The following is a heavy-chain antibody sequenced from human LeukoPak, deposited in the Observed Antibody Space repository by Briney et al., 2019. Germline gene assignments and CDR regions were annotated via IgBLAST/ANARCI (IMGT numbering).Heavy chain of an antibody. CDR1: VSTLISYG. J-gene: IGHJ4*02. CDR2: IWYDGSNK. D-gene: IGHD5-18*01. V-gene: IGHV3-33*01. CDR3: ARDRGVTSYYFDY. Sequence: GGSLRLSCAPSVSTLISYGMHWVRQAPGKGRGWVAVIWYDGSNKYYADSVKGRFTISRDNSKNTLYLQMNSLRAEDTAVYYCARDRGVTSYYFDYWGQGTLVTVSS.